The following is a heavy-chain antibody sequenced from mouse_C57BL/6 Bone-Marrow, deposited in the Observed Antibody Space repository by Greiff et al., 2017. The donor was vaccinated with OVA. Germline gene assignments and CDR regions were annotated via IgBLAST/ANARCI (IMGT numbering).Heavy chain of an antibody. CDR3: ASGNSFPWFAY. CDR1: GYPFTSYG. CDR2: ILPGRGSP. Sequence: QVQLQQPGAELVKPGAPVKLSCKASGYPFTSYGLQWVKQRPGQGLEWIGEILPGRGSPNYNEKFKGKATFTADTSSNTAYMQLSSLTTEDSAIYYCASGNSFPWFAYWGQGTLVTVSA. J-gene: IGHJ3*01. V-gene: IGHV1-9*01. D-gene: IGHD1-1*01.